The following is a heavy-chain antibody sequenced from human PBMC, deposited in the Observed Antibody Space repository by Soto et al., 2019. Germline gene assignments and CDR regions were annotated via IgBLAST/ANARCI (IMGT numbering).Heavy chain of an antibody. D-gene: IGHD1-1*01. Sequence: GAXVKVSCKASGYTFTSYAMHWVRQAPGQRLEWMGWINAGNGNTKYSQKFQGRVTITRDTSASTAYMELSSLRSEDTAVYYCASALSTNQGPLNCIDVWDQGTTGTVSS. CDR3: ASALSTNQGPLNCIDV. CDR2: INAGNGNT. CDR1: GYTFTSYA. V-gene: IGHV1-3*01. J-gene: IGHJ6*02.